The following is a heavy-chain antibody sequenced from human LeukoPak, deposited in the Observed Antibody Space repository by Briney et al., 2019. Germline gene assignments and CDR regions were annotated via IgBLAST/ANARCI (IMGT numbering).Heavy chain of an antibody. CDR3: ARDHIAPGLLFDC. Sequence: GGSLRLSCAASGFTFSNHWMSWVRQAPGKGLEWVANIKYDGSEKYHVDSVKGRFTIFRDNAKNSLYLQMNSLRAEDTAAYYCARDHIAPGLLFDCWGQGTQVTVSS. CDR1: GFTFSNHW. D-gene: IGHD2-21*01. V-gene: IGHV3-7*01. CDR2: IKYDGSEK. J-gene: IGHJ4*02.